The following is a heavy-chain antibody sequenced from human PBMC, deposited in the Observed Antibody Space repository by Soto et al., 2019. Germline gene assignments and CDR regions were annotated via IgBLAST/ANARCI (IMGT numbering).Heavy chain of an antibody. V-gene: IGHV3-48*01. CDR2: ISSSSSTI. CDR3: ARVVISGSYLDY. J-gene: IGHJ4*02. CDR1: GFPFSSYS. D-gene: IGHD1-26*01. Sequence: EVQLVESGGGLVQPGGSRSPSCAASGFPFSSYSMNWFRQAPGKGLVWVSYISSSSSTIYYEDSVKGRFTIPRDNAKNTLYLQMNSLRAEDTAVYYCARVVISGSYLDYWGQGTLVTVSS.